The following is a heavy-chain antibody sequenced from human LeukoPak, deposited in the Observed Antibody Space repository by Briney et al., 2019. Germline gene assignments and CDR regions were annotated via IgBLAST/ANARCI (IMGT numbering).Heavy chain of an antibody. V-gene: IGHV3-7*01. CDR1: GFTFSSYW. D-gene: IGHD6-19*01. J-gene: IGHJ4*02. Sequence: PGGSLRPSCAASGFTFSSYWMSWVRQAPGKGLEWVANIKQDGCEKYYVDSVKGRFTISRDNAKNSLYLQMNSLRAEDTAVYYCAREAAVAPFDYWGQGTLVTVSS. CDR3: AREAAVAPFDY. CDR2: IKQDGCEK.